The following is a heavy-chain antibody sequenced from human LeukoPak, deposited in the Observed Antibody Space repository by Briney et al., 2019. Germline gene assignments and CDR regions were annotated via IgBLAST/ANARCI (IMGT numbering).Heavy chain of an antibody. Sequence: PSETLSLTCAVYGGSFSGYYGSWVRQPPGKGLEWIGEINHSGTTSYNPSLKSRVTMSVDTSKNQFSLKLSSVTAADTAVYYCARAWIQLWLEGLDYWGQGTLVTVSS. CDR2: INHSGTT. V-gene: IGHV4-34*01. J-gene: IGHJ4*02. CDR3: ARAWIQLWLEGLDY. D-gene: IGHD5-18*01. CDR1: GGSFSGYY.